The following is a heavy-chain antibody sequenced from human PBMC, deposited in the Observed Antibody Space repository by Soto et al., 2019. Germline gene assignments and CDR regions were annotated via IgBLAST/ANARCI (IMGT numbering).Heavy chain of an antibody. D-gene: IGHD2-15*01. CDR3: ARLAVAARPRWYNWFDP. V-gene: IGHV1-8*01. CDR1: GYTFTDYD. J-gene: IGHJ5*02. Sequence: QEQLVQSGAEVKKPGASVKVSCKTSGYTFTDYDINWVRQATGQGLEWIGWMNPNSGETGYAQKFQGRVTMTRSASLSTAYLELSSLRSEDTAVYYWARLAVAARPRWYNWFDPWGQGTLVTVSS. CDR2: MNPNSGET.